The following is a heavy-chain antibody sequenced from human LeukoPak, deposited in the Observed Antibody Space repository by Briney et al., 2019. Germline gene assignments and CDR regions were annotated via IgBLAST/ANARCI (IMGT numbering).Heavy chain of an antibody. J-gene: IGHJ4*02. CDR1: GGTFSSYA. V-gene: IGHV1-69*04. CDR2: IIPILGIA. D-gene: IGHD6-19*01. Sequence: SVKVSCKASGGTFSSYAISWVRQAPGQGLEWMGRIIPILGIANYAQKFQGRVTITADKSTSTAYMDLTRLKSDDTAVYYCARARVPIAVAGLYYFDYWGQGALVTVSS. CDR3: ARARVPIAVAGLYYFDY.